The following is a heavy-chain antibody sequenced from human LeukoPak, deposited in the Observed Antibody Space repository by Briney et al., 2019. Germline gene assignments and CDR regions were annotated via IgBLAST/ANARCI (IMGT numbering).Heavy chain of an antibody. CDR1: GYTFTGYY. V-gene: IGHV1-2*02. CDR2: INPNSGGT. D-gene: IGHD4-17*01. CDR3: ARVGPSISGDYGDYPSSSNWFDP. Sequence: GASVKVSCKASGYTFTGYYMHWVRQAPGQGLEWMGWINPNSGGTNYAQKFQGRVTMTRDTSISTAYMELSRLRSDDTAVYYCARVGPSISGDYGDYPSSSNWFDPWGQGTLVTVSS. J-gene: IGHJ5*02.